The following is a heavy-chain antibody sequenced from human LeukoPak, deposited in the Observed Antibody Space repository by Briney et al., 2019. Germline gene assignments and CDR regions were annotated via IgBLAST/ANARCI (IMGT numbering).Heavy chain of an antibody. CDR2: INEDGSTT. V-gene: IGHV3-74*01. Sequence: TGGSLRLSCAASGFTFSSNWMHWVRQAPGKGLVWVSRINEDGSTTNYADSVKGRSTIFRDNAKNTLYLQMNSLRAEDTAVYYCATLGYGGVPFDYWGQGTLVTVSS. CDR1: GFTFSSNW. D-gene: IGHD3-16*01. J-gene: IGHJ4*02. CDR3: ATLGYGGVPFDY.